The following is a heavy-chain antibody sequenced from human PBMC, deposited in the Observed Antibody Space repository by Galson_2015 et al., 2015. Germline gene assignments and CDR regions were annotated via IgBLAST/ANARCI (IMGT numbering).Heavy chain of an antibody. CDR2: IDWEDDK. CDR1: GFPLTTSRVS. CDR3: ARIYPEEMATIRVPIDI. Sequence: PALVKPTQTLTLTCSFSGFPLTTSRVSVTWVRQPPGKALEWLALIDWEDDKYYNPSLGTRLAISKDTSKSEVVLTMTNMDPVDTATYFCARIYPEEMATIRVPIDIWGQGTLVIVSS. J-gene: IGHJ3*02. V-gene: IGHV2-70*18. D-gene: IGHD5-24*01.